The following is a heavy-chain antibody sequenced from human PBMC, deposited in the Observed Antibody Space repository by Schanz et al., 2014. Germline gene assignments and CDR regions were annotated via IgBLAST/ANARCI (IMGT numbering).Heavy chain of an antibody. CDR1: GFTVSSNY. CDR3: IRGDIMVVPVAHF. CDR2: IYGGGIT. Sequence: EVQLVESGGGLVKPGGSLRLSCAASGFTVSSNYMSWVRQAPGKGLEWVSVIYGGGITYYADSVKGRFTISRDNSKNTLYLQMNSLRAEDTAVYYCIRGDIMVVPVAHFWGQGILVTVSS. V-gene: IGHV3-66*02. D-gene: IGHD2-2*01. J-gene: IGHJ4*02.